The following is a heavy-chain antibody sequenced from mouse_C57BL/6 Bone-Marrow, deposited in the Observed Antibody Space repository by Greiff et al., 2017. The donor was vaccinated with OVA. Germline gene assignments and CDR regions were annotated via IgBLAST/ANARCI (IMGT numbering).Heavy chain of an antibody. D-gene: IGHD1-1*01. CDR1: GFTFSSYA. CDR2: ISSGGDYI. CDR3: TRGDTTVVATDY. Sequence: EVKVVESGEGLVKPGGSLKLSCAASGFTFSSYAMSWVRQTPEKRLEWVAYISSGGDYIYYADTVKGRFTISRDNARNTLYLQMSSLKSEDTAMYYCTRGDTTVVATDYWGQGTTLTVSS. V-gene: IGHV5-9-1*02. J-gene: IGHJ2*01.